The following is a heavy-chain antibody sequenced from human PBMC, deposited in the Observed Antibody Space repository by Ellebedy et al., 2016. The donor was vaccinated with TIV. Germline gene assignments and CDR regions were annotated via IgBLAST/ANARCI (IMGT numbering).Heavy chain of an antibody. CDR2: ISSRGTTI. Sequence: GESLKISXAASGFTFSDYYMSWIRQAPGKGLEWVSFISSRGTTIYYADSVKGRFTISRDNAKNSLYLQMNSLRAEDTAVYYCATSTPSSGLFQPFDYWGQGTLVTVSS. J-gene: IGHJ4*02. CDR1: GFTFSDYY. CDR3: ATSTPSSGLFQPFDY. V-gene: IGHV3-11*01. D-gene: IGHD6-19*01.